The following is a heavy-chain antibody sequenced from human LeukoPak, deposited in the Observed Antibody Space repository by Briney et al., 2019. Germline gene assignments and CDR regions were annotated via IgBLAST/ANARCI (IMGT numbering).Heavy chain of an antibody. Sequence: SETLSLTCTVSGGSISSHYWSWIRQPPGKGLEWIGYLYYSGSTNYNPSLKSRVTISVDTSKSQFSLKLSSVTAADTAVYYCARSSGSYYLVFDYWGQGTLVTVSS. CDR2: LYYSGST. D-gene: IGHD1-26*01. CDR3: ARSSGSYYLVFDY. CDR1: GGSISSHY. J-gene: IGHJ4*02. V-gene: IGHV4-59*11.